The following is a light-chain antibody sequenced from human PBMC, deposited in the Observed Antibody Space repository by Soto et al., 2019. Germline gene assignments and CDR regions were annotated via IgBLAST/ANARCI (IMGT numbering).Light chain of an antibody. J-gene: IGLJ1*01. CDR1: SSDVGGYNY. CDR3: SSYTSSSGFV. CDR2: EVN. V-gene: IGLV2-14*01. Sequence: QSALTQPASVSGSPGQSITISCTGSSSDVGGYNYVSWYQQHPGKVPKVMIYEVNNRPSGVSNRFSGSKSGNTASLTISGLQAEDEADYYCSSYTSSSGFVFGTGTKLTVL.